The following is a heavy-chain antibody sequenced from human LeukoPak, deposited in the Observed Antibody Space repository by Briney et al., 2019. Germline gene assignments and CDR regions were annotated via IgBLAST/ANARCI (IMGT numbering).Heavy chain of an antibody. Sequence: GRSLRLSCAASGFTFSSYGMHWVRRAPGKGLEWVAVISDDGSNKYYADSVKGRFTISRDNSKNTLYLQMNSLRAEDTAVYYCAKDPLVIVVVPAAKFTGGMDVWGKGTTVTVSS. J-gene: IGHJ6*04. D-gene: IGHD2-2*03. CDR3: AKDPLVIVVVPAAKFTGGMDV. CDR1: GFTFSSYG. CDR2: ISDDGSNK. V-gene: IGHV3-30*18.